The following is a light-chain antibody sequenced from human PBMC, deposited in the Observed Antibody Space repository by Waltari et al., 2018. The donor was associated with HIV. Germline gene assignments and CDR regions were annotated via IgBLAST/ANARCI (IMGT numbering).Light chain of an antibody. V-gene: IGKV3-15*01. CDR1: QSISNN. CDR3: QQYNNWPPIT. J-gene: IGKJ5*01. CDR2: VAS. Sequence: EIVMTQSPATLSVSPGERATLSCRASQSISNNLAWYQQKPGQAPRLLIYVASTTATGIPVRFSGSGSGTEFTLTISSLQSEDFAVYYCQQYNNWPPITFGQGTRLEIK.